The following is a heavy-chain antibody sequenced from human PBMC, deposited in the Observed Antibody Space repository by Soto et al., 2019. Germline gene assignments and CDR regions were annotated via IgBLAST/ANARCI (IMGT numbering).Heavy chain of an antibody. D-gene: IGHD3-22*01. Sequence: LRLSCAASGFTFSSYSMNWVRQAPGKGLEWVSYISSSSSTIYYADSVKGRFTISRDNAKNSLYLQMNSLRDEDTAVYYCASRGREPTYYYDSSGYYPDPFDYWGQGTLVTVSS. CDR3: ASRGREPTYYYDSSGYYPDPFDY. CDR1: GFTFSSYS. CDR2: ISSSSSTI. V-gene: IGHV3-48*02. J-gene: IGHJ4*02.